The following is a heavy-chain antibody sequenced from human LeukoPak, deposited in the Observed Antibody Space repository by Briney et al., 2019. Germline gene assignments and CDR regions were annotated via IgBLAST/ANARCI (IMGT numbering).Heavy chain of an antibody. CDR3: AKDRVGYYDSSGYYLPAEYFQD. V-gene: IGHV3-23*01. D-gene: IGHD3-22*01. J-gene: IGHJ1*01. CDR2: IRNSGSGT. CDR1: GFTFSSYA. Sequence: GGSLRLSCTASGFTFSSYAMSWVRQAPGKGLEWVANIRNSGSGTHYADSVKGRYTISRDNSKNSPYLQMNSLRAEDTAVYYCAKDRVGYYDSSGYYLPAEYFQDWGQGTLVTVSS.